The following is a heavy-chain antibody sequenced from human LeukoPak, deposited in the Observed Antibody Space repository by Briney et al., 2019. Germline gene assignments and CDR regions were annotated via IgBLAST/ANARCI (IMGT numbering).Heavy chain of an antibody. CDR2: ISAYNGNT. J-gene: IGHJ4*02. Sequence: GASVKVSCKASGYTFTSYGISWVRQAPGQGLEWMGWISAYNGNTNYAQKLQGRVTMTTDTSTSTAYVELRSLRSDDTAVYYCASASLLWFGEATSFDYWGQGTLVTVSS. V-gene: IGHV1-18*01. CDR3: ASASLLWFGEATSFDY. CDR1: GYTFTSYG. D-gene: IGHD3-10*01.